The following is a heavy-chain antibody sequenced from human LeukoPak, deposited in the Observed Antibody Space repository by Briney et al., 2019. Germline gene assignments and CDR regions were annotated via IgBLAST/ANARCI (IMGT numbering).Heavy chain of an antibody. CDR1: GGSISSGDYY. D-gene: IGHD3-22*01. CDR3: ARPYYYDSRIDP. Sequence: SETLSLTCTVSGGSISSGDYYWSWIRQPPGKGLEWIAHMYYSGSTYYNPSLKSRVTMSADTSKDQLSPKLSSVTAADTAVYYCARPYYYDSRIDPWGQGILVTVSS. CDR2: MYYSGST. J-gene: IGHJ5*02. V-gene: IGHV4-30-4*01.